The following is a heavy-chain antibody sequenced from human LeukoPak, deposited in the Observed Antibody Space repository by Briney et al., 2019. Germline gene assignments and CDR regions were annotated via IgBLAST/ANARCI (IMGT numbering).Heavy chain of an antibody. CDR2: IKQDGSEK. CDR1: GFTFSAYW. Sequence: GGSLRLSCATSGFTFSAYWMSWVRQAPGKGLEWVANIKQDGSEKYYVDSVKGRFTISRDNAKNSLYLRMNSLRAEDTAVYYCARDWRTSHCYLYWGQGTLVTVSS. CDR3: ARDWRTSHCYLY. J-gene: IGHJ4*02. D-gene: IGHD2-21*02. V-gene: IGHV3-7*01.